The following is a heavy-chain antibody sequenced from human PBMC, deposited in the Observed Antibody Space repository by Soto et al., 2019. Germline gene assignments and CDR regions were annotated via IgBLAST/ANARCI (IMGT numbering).Heavy chain of an antibody. Sequence: QVQLQQSGPGLVKPSQTLSLTCDISGDSVSSNSAGWNWIRQTPSRGLEWLGRTYYRSKWYNNYAVSVKSRGSVNPDTDKNQFSLQLNSVTPEDTAVYYCARGSWDDVSGHYYMDVWGKGTTVTVSS. CDR2: TYYRSKWYN. J-gene: IGHJ6*03. CDR3: ARGSWDDVSGHYYMDV. CDR1: GDSVSSNSAG. V-gene: IGHV6-1*01. D-gene: IGHD1-1*01.